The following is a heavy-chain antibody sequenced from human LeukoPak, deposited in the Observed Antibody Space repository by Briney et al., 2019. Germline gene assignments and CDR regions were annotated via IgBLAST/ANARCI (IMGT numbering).Heavy chain of an antibody. J-gene: IGHJ6*02. V-gene: IGHV3-30*18. Sequence: GASLRLSCAASGFTFSSYGMCWVRQAPGERLGWVAVISYDGSNKYYADSVKGRFTISRDNSKNTLYLQMNSLRAEDTAVYYCAKDSFAGDYPTDLDVWGQGTTVTVSS. CDR3: AKDSFAGDYPTDLDV. CDR1: GFTFSSYG. D-gene: IGHD4-17*01. CDR2: ISYDGSNK.